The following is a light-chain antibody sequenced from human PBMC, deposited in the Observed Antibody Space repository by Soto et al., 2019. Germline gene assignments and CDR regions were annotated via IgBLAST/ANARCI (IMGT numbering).Light chain of an antibody. CDR3: QQYGSSPG. CDR1: QSVSSSY. V-gene: IGKV3-20*01. J-gene: IGKJ1*01. CDR2: GAS. Sequence: EIVLTQSPGTLSLSPGERATLSCRASQSVSSSYLAWYQQKPGQAPRLLIYGASSSATGIPDRFSGSGSGTDFTLTISRLEPEDFAVYYCQQYGSSPGFGQGTKVEIK.